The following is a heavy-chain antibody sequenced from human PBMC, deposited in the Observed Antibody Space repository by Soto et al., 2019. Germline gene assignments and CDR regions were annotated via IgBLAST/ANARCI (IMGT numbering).Heavy chain of an antibody. CDR3: ARHTRGVLRYFDWLFDFGY. J-gene: IGHJ4*02. CDR2: SYYRGST. CDR1: GGSISSSSYY. V-gene: IGHV4-39*01. D-gene: IGHD3-9*01. Sequence: QLQLQESGPGLVKPSETLSLTCTVSGGSISSSSYYFGWIRQPPGKGLECGGSSYYRGSTYYNPSLTSRVAIAVDTSMNQFSLKLSSLNAADTAVYYCARHTRGVLRYFDWLFDFGYWGPGTLVTVSS.